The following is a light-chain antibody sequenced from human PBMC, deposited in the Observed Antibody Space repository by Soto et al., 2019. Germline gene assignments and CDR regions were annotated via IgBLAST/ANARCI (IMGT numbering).Light chain of an antibody. CDR2: EVS. CDR3: CSYAGSSTYV. CDR1: SKHIWSNEH. Sequence: SALTQPASVSASPGQSITLSCTGTSKHIWSNEHVSRNQQHPAKAPRVMIYEVSKRPSGVPNRFSGSKSGSTASLTISGLQAEDEADYYCCSYAGSSTYVFGTGTKVTVL. V-gene: IGLV2-23*02. J-gene: IGLJ1*01.